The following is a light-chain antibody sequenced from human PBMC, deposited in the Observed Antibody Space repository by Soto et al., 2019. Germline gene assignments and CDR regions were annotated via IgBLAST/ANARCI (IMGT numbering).Light chain of an antibody. CDR1: QSITSN. Sequence: EIVLTQSPGTLSLSPGERATLSCRASQSITSNYLAWYQQKPDQVPRLLIYGASSRATGIPARFSGSGSGTDFTLTISSLQSEDFAVYYCQQYNNWPLTFGGGTRLEIK. V-gene: IGKV3-15*01. CDR2: GAS. CDR3: QQYNNWPLT. J-gene: IGKJ5*01.